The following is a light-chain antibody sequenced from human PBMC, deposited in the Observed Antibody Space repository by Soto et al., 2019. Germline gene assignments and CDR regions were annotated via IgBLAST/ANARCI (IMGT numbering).Light chain of an antibody. CDR2: EVS. V-gene: IGLV2-14*01. Sequence: QSVLTQPGSVSGSPGQAITISCSGSSSDVGAHNFVSWYQHHPGKAPKLMIYEVSNRPSGVSNRFSGSKSGNTASLTISGLQAEDEADYYCNSYTSSNTYVFGSGTKVTAL. CDR1: SSDVGAHNF. CDR3: NSYTSSNTYV. J-gene: IGLJ1*01.